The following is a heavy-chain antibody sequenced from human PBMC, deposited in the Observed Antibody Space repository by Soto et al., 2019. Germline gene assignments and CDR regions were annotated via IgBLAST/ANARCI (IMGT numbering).Heavy chain of an antibody. CDR1: GFTVSSNY. J-gene: IGHJ3*02. Sequence: GGSLRLSCAASGFTVSSNYMIWVRQAPGKGLEWVSVIYSGGSTYYADSVKGRFTISRDNSKNTLYLQMNSLRAEDTAVYYCARDLKGYCSGGSCSPSDAFDIWGQGTMVTVSS. CDR2: IYSGGST. D-gene: IGHD2-15*01. V-gene: IGHV3-66*01. CDR3: ARDLKGYCSGGSCSPSDAFDI.